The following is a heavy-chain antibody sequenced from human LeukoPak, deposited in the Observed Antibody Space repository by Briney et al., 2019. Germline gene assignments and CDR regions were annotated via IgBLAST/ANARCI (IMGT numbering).Heavy chain of an antibody. CDR2: IYSGGST. Sequence: GGSLRLSCAASGFTVSSNYMSWVRQAPGKGLEWVSDIYSGGSTYYADSVKGRFTISRDNSKNTLYLQMNSLRAEDTAVYYCAKSGGPRITIFGVVIMGDYWGQGTLVTVSS. V-gene: IGHV3-53*01. J-gene: IGHJ4*02. CDR3: AKSGGPRITIFGVVIMGDY. D-gene: IGHD3-3*01. CDR1: GFTVSSNY.